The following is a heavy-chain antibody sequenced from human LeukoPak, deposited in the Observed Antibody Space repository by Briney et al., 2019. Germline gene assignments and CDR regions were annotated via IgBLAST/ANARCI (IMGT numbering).Heavy chain of an antibody. Sequence: SETLSLTCAVSGSSISSGYYWGWIRQPPGKGLEWIASIFHSGITYYNPSLKSRVTISVDTSKNHFSLKLNSVTAADTAVYYCARDRGQWLAHYYYMDVWGKGTTVTVSS. CDR3: ARDRGQWLAHYYYMDV. CDR2: IFHSGIT. J-gene: IGHJ6*03. CDR1: GSSISSGYY. V-gene: IGHV4-38-2*02. D-gene: IGHD6-19*01.